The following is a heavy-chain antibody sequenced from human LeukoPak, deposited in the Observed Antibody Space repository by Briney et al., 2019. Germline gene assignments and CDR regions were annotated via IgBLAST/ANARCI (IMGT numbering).Heavy chain of an antibody. J-gene: IGHJ3*02. CDR1: GFTFSSYW. D-gene: IGHD3-10*01. CDR2: IKQDGSEK. CDR3: ARDWVYYGSGSYYSHDAFDI. Sequence: PGGSLRLSCAASGFTFSSYWMSWVRQAPGKGLEWVANIKQDGSEKYYVDSVKGRFTISRDNAKNSLYLQMNSLRAEDTAVYYCARDWVYYGSGSYYSHDAFDIWGQGTMVTVSS. V-gene: IGHV3-7*01.